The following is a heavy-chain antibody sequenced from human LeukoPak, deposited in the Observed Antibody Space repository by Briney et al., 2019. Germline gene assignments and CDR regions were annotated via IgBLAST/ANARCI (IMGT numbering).Heavy chain of an antibody. CDR1: GFTFSSYA. CDR3: ARAPSSVYFDY. Sequence: GRSLRLSCAASGFTFSSYAMHWVRQAPGKGLEWVAVISYDGSNKYYADSVKGRFTISRDNSKNTLYLQMNSLRVEDAAVYYCARAPSSVYFDYWGQGTLLTVSS. CDR2: ISYDGSNK. D-gene: IGHD6-6*01. V-gene: IGHV3-30-3*01. J-gene: IGHJ4*02.